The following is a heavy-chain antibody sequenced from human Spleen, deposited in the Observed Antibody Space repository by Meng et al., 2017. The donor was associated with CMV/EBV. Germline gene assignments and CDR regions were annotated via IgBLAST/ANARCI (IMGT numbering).Heavy chain of an antibody. CDR3: AKDHVPYSSPGNSFYGMDV. D-gene: IGHD6-13*01. CDR1: GFTFSFNW. V-gene: IGHV3-7*03. J-gene: IGHJ6*02. Sequence: GESLKISCAASGFTFSFNWMDWVRQAPGKGLEWVANINQDGSDKYYVDSVKGRFTISRDNAKNSLYLQMNSLRAEDTALYYCAKDHVPYSSPGNSFYGMDVWGQGTTVTVSS. CDR2: INQDGSDK.